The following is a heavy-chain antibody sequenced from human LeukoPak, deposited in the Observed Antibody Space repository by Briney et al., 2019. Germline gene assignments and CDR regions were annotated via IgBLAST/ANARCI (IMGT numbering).Heavy chain of an antibody. CDR1: GDSISTNEW. Sequence: SETLSLTCSVSGDSISTNEWWSWVRQPPGKGLEWIGEVFHSGSTNYNPSLKSRVTISVDTSKNQFSLKLSSVTAADTAVYYCARGTYYDFWSGYLNYYYGMDVWGQGTTVTVSS. D-gene: IGHD3-3*01. J-gene: IGHJ6*02. CDR3: ARGTYYDFWSGYLNYYYGMDV. CDR2: VFHSGST. V-gene: IGHV4-4*02.